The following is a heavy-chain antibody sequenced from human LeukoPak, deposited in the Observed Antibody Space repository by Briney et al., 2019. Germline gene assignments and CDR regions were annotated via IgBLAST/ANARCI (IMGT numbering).Heavy chain of an antibody. CDR2: INRSGST. CDR3: ERVLAARTDY. J-gene: IGHJ4*02. Sequence: SETLSLTCAVYGGSFSGYYWSWIRQPPGKGLEWIGEINRSGSTNYNPSLKSRVTISVDTSKNQFSLKLSSVTAADTAVYYCERVLAARTDYWGQGTLVTVSS. CDR1: GGSFSGYY. V-gene: IGHV4-34*01. D-gene: IGHD6-6*01.